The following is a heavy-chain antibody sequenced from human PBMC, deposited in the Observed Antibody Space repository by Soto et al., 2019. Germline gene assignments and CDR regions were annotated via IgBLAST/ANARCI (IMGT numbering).Heavy chain of an antibody. Sequence: SETLSVTCTVSGGSISSSSYYWGWIRQPPGKGLEWIGSIYYSGSTYYNPSLKSRVTISVDTSKNQFSLKLSSLTAADTAVYYCARHNLWSGHSRGSLLSWDPGTLLTLS. J-gene: IGHJ5*02. CDR1: GGSISSSSYY. V-gene: IGHV4-39*01. CDR2: IYYSGST. D-gene: IGHD3-3*01. CDR3: ARHNLWSGHSRGSLLS.